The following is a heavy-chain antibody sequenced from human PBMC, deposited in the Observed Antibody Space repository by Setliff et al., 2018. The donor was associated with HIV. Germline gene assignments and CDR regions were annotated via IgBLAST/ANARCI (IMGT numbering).Heavy chain of an antibody. V-gene: IGHV5-51*01. CDR2: IYPSDSDT. D-gene: IGHD3-10*01. CDR1: GYNFNNYW. J-gene: IGHJ5*01. CDR3: AKAGGDS. Sequence: GESLKISCRGFGYNFNNYWIDWVRQMPGKGPEWMGTIYPSDSDTKYNPSFQGHVSISADRSIGTTYLQWSSLRASDTAMYYCAKAGGDSWGQGTPVTVSS.